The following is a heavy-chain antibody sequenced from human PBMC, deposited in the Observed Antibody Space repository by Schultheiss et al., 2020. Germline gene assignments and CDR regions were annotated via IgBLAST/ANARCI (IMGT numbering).Heavy chain of an antibody. CDR3: AKDEGIVGATTFLP. CDR2: ISGSGGST. Sequence: GESLKISCTASGFTFGDYAMSWVRQAPGKGLEWVSAISGSGGSTYYADSVKGRFTISRDNSKNTLYLQMNSLRAEDTAVYYCAKDEGIVGATTFLPWGQGTLVTVSS. D-gene: IGHD1-26*01. CDR1: GFTFGDYA. V-gene: IGHV3-23*01. J-gene: IGHJ5*02.